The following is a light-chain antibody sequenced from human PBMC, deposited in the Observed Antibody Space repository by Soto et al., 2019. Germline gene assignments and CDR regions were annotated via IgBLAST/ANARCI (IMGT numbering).Light chain of an antibody. CDR3: CSYAGTYSWV. Sequence: QSVLTQPRSVSGSPGQSVTISCTGTSSDVGAYNFVSWYQHHPGKAPKLIIYDVTERPSGVPGRFSGSKSGNSASLTISGLQTEDEADYYCCSYAGTYSWVFGGGTQLTVL. CDR2: DVT. CDR1: SSDVGAYNF. J-gene: IGLJ3*02. V-gene: IGLV2-11*01.